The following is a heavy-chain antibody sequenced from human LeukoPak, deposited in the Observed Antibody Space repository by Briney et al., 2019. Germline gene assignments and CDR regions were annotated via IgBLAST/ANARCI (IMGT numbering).Heavy chain of an antibody. V-gene: IGHV5-51*01. CDR1: GYTFSSYW. D-gene: IGHD5-24*01. J-gene: IGHJ4*02. CDR2: IYPGDADT. Sequence: KVSCKASGYTFSSYWVGWVRQMPGKGLGWVSIIYPGDADTRYIPSFQGHVTVSADKSMSTAYLQWSSLKASDTALYYCARQRDGFFDYWGQGTLVTVSS. CDR3: ARQRDGFFDY.